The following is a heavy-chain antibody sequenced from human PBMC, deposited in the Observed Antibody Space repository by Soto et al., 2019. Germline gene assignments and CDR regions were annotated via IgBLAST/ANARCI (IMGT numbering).Heavy chain of an antibody. Sequence: GGSLRLSCAASGFTFSSYSMNWVRQAPGKGLEWVSYISSSGSTIYYADSVKGRFTISRGNAKNSLYLQMNSLRDEDTAVYYCARLCRWPANHDAFDIWGQGTMVTVSS. D-gene: IGHD2-21*01. CDR3: ARLCRWPANHDAFDI. J-gene: IGHJ3*02. V-gene: IGHV3-48*02. CDR2: ISSSGSTI. CDR1: GFTFSSYS.